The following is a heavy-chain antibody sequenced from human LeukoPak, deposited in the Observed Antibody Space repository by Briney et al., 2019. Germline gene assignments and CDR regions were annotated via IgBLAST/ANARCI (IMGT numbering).Heavy chain of an antibody. CDR3: AKDLPYCSSTSCYLGAFDI. Sequence: GGSLRLSCAASGFTFSSYAMSWVRQAPGKGLEWVSAISGSGGSTYYADSVKGRFTISRDNSKNTLYLQMNSLRAEDTAVYYCAKDLPYCSSTSCYLGAFDIWGQGTMVTVSS. V-gene: IGHV3-23*01. D-gene: IGHD2-2*01. CDR1: GFTFSSYA. CDR2: ISGSGGST. J-gene: IGHJ3*02.